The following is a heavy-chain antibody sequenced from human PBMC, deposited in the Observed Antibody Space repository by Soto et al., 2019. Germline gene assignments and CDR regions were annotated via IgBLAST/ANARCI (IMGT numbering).Heavy chain of an antibody. CDR1: GLTISGKKY. V-gene: IGHV3-53*01. CDR3: ATWHEREHAFDV. D-gene: IGHD1-1*01. Sequence: DVQLVESGGGLIQPGESLRLCCAAFGLTISGKKYVAWVRQAPGKGLEWVSALYDVAGSFYADSVTGRFTTSSDSSKTTVYLQMNDLRPDDTAVYYCATWHEREHAFDVWGQGTTVTISS. CDR2: LYDVAGS. J-gene: IGHJ3*01.